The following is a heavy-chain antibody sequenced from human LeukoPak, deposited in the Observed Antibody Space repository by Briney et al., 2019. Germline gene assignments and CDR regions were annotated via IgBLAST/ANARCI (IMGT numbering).Heavy chain of an antibody. V-gene: IGHV4-59*01. CDR1: GGSISSYY. CDR3: AREVRFLEWLHYFDY. J-gene: IGHJ4*02. Sequence: SETLSLTCTVSGGSISSYYWSWIRQPPGKGLEWIGYIYYSGSTNYNPSLKSRVTISVDTSKNQFSLKLSSVTAADTAVYYCAREVRFLEWLHYFDYWGQGTLVTVSS. D-gene: IGHD3-3*01. CDR2: IYYSGST.